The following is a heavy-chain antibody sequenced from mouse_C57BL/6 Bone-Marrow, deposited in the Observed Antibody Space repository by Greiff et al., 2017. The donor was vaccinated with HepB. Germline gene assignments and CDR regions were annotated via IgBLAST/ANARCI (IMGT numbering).Heavy chain of an antibody. CDR1: GYTFTNYW. V-gene: IGHV1-63*01. CDR2: IYPGGGYT. CDR3: ARGDGYYEWFAY. D-gene: IGHD2-3*01. Sequence: QVQLKESGAELVRPGTSVKMSCKASGYTFTNYWIGWAKQRPGHGLEWIGDIYPGGGYTNYNEKFKGKATLTADKSSSTAYMQFSSLTSEDSAIYYWARGDGYYEWFAYWGQGTLVTVSA. J-gene: IGHJ3*01.